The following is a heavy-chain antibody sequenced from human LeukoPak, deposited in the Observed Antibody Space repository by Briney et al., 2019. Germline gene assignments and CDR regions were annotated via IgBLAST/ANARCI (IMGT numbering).Heavy chain of an antibody. CDR1: GFTFSSYA. V-gene: IGHV3-30*04. CDR3: AKDGGYDILTGYTRFDP. Sequence: GGSLRLSCAASGFTFSSYAMHWVRQAPGKGLEWVAVISYDGSNKYYADSVKGRFTISRDNSKNTLYLQMNSLRAEDTAVYYCAKDGGYDILTGYTRFDPWGQGTLVTVSS. J-gene: IGHJ5*02. CDR2: ISYDGSNK. D-gene: IGHD3-9*01.